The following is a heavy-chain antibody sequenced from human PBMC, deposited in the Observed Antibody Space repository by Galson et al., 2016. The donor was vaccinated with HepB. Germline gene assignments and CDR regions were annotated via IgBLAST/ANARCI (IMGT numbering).Heavy chain of an antibody. D-gene: IGHD1-26*01. J-gene: IGHJ4*02. CDR1: GFTLSSYS. Sequence: SLRLSCAASGFTLSSYSMAWVRQAPGKGLEWVSSISMSSAYIYYADSMKGRFTISKDNAKNSLFLQMNSLRAEDRAVYYCSRDHRSHGYFDYWGQGTLVTVSS. V-gene: IGHV3-21*01. CDR3: SRDHRSHGYFDY. CDR2: ISMSSAYI.